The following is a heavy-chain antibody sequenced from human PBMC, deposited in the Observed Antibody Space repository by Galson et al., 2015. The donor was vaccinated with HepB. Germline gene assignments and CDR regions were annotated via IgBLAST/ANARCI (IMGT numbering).Heavy chain of an antibody. CDR3: ARDLTPGDVRGC. CDR1: GFTFTGYY. D-gene: IGHD3-10*02. Sequence: QSGAEVKKPGESLKISCKASGFTFTGYYIHWVRQAPGQGPEWMGWINPDSGGTNYAQKFQGRVTMTRDTSISTAYMVLNTLKSDDTAVYYCARDLTPGDVRGCWGQGTLVTVSS. V-gene: IGHV1-2*02. J-gene: IGHJ4*02. CDR2: INPDSGGT.